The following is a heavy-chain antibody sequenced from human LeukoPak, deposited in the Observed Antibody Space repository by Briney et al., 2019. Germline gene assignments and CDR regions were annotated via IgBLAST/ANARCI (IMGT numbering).Heavy chain of an antibody. CDR3: ARETRLPHNDILINRRAFDI. J-gene: IGHJ3*02. V-gene: IGHV3-30-3*01. D-gene: IGHD3-9*01. Sequence: GGSLRLSCAASGLTFSTYTIHWVRQAPGKGLEWVAVISNDGHFKYYADSVKGRFTISRDNSKSTLFLQMNSLTIEDTAVYYCARETRLPHNDILINRRAFDIWGQGTILTVSS. CDR2: ISNDGHFK. CDR1: GLTFSTYT.